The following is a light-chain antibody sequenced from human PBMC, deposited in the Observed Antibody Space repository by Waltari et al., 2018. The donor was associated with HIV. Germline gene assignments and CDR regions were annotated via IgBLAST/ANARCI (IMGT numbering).Light chain of an antibody. J-gene: IGKJ2*01. CDR3: QQYYSSPYT. CDR1: QGILYSSTNKNH. V-gene: IGKV4-1*01. CDR2: WAS. Sequence: DIVITQSPHSPTLSLGESATISCKSSQGILYSSTNKNHLTWYQQKPGQPPKLLIYWASTRESGVPDRFSGSGSGTDFTLTISSLQPEDAAVYFCQQYYSSPYTFGQGTKLEI.